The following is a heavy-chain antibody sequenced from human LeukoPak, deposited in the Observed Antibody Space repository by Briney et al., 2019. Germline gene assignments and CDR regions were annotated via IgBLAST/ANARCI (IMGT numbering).Heavy chain of an antibody. D-gene: IGHD5-12*01. CDR3: ARYSGYDSTFDY. V-gene: IGHV3-53*01. J-gene: IGHJ4*02. CDR2: IYSGGST. Sequence: PGGSLRLSCAASGFTVSSNYMSWVRQAPGKGLEGVSVIYSGGSTYYADSVKGRFTISRDNSKNTLYLQMNSLRAEDTAVYYCARYSGYDSTFDYWGQGALVTVSS. CDR1: GFTVSSNY.